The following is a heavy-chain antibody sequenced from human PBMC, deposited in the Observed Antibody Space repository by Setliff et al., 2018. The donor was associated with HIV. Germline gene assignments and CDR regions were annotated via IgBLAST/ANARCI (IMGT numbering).Heavy chain of an antibody. CDR1: GGSISSHY. Sequence: SETLSLTCTVSGGSISSHYWSWIRQPPGEGLEWIGYIYYTATAVYNPALEDRVTISIDTSKNQFSLKLNSVTAADTAVYYCAISIGGEGGDQYYMDVWGKGTTVTVSS. D-gene: IGHD3-16*01. V-gene: IGHV4-59*11. J-gene: IGHJ6*03. CDR2: IYYTATA. CDR3: AISIGGEGGDQYYMDV.